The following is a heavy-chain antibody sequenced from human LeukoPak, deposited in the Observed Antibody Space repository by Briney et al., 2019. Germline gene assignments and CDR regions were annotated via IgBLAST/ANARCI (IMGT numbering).Heavy chain of an antibody. CDR3: VKEPHYYDSSGYY. CDR2: IGGDGGTT. CDR1: GFTFDDYA. V-gene: IGHV3-43*02. J-gene: IGHJ4*02. D-gene: IGHD3-22*01. Sequence: TGGSLRLSCAASGFTFDDYAMHWVRQAPGKGLEWVSLIGGDGGTTYYADSVKGRFTISRDNSKNSLYLQMNSLRTEDTALYYCVKEPHYYDSSGYYWGQGTLVTVSS.